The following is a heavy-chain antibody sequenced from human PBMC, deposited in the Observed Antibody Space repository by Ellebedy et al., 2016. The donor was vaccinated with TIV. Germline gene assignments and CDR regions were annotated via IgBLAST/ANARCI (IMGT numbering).Heavy chain of an antibody. CDR1: GFFFSSYT. CDR2: TSFDGKNK. J-gene: IGHJ4*03. CDR3: ARDPYSSGWSAIGYFDL. Sequence: PGGSLRLSCAASGFFFSSYTMWWVRQTPGKGPEWVAVTSFDGKNKHYADPVKGRFTISRDNSQNTLYLHMHSLRDEDTAVYYCARDPYSSGWSAIGYFDLWGQGALVTVSS. V-gene: IGHV3-30*04. D-gene: IGHD6-19*01.